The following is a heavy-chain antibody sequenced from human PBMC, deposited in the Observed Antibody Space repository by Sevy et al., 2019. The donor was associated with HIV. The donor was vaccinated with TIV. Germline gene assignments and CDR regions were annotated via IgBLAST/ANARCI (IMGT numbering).Heavy chain of an antibody. CDR3: ARETDNSARWLDP. CDR2: IWHDGSNK. CDR1: GFTFNFHG. Sequence: GGSLRLSCTASGFTFNFHGMHWVRQAPGKGLEWVAFIWHDGSNKYMADSVKGRFTISRDNSKNTLFLQMNSLTVEDTAVYYCARETDNSARWLDPWGQGTLVTVSS. D-gene: IGHD4-4*01. J-gene: IGHJ5*02. V-gene: IGHV3-30*02.